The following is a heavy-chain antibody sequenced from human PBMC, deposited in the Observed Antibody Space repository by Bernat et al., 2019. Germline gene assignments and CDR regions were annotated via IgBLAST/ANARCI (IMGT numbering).Heavy chain of an antibody. D-gene: IGHD1-26*01. V-gene: IGHV3-48*01. Sequence: EVQLVESGGVLVQPGGSLRLSCAASGFTFSSYSMNWVRQAPGKGVEWVSYISSSSSTIYYADSVKGRFTISRDKAKNTLYLQMNSLRAEDTAVYYCARDLGGGWEPHFYWGQGTLVTVSS. J-gene: IGHJ4*02. CDR3: ARDLGGGWEPHFY. CDR2: ISSSSSTI. CDR1: GFTFSSYS.